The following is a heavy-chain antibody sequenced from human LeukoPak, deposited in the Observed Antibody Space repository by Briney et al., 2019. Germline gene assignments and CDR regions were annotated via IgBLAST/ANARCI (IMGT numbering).Heavy chain of an antibody. CDR1: GFTVSSNY. V-gene: IGHV3-66*01. CDR3: ARDSPRTGRYFDWLLFDY. D-gene: IGHD3-9*01. Sequence: GGSLRLSCAASGFTVSSNYMSWVRQAPGKGLEWVSVIYSSGSTYYADSVKGRFTISRDNSKNTLYPQMNSLRAEDTAVYYCARDSPRTGRYFDWLLFDYWGQGTLVTVSS. CDR2: IYSSGST. J-gene: IGHJ4*02.